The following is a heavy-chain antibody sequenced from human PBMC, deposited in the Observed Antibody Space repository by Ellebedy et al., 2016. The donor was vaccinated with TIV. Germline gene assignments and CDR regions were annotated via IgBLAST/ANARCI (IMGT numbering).Heavy chain of an antibody. CDR2: INPNSGGT. Sequence: ASVKVSCXASGGTFSSYAISWVRQAPGQGLEWMGWINPNSGGTNYAQKFQGRVTMTRDTSISTAYMELSRLRSDDTAVYYCARLYYGMDVWGQGTTVAVS. CDR3: ARLYYGMDV. J-gene: IGHJ6*02. CDR1: GGTFSSYA. V-gene: IGHV1-2*02.